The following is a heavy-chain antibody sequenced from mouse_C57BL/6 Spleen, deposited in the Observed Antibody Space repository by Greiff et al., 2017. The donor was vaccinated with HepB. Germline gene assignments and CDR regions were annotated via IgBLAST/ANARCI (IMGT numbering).Heavy chain of an antibody. CDR3: ARWGDGAY. D-gene: IGHD3-3*01. J-gene: IGHJ3*01. V-gene: IGHV1-54*01. CDR2: INPGSGGT. Sequence: QVQLQQSGAELVRPGTSVKVSCKASGYAFTNYLIEWVKQRPGQGLEWIGVINPGSGGTNYNEKFKGKATLTADKSSSTAYMQLSSLTSEDSAVYFCARWGDGAYWGQGTLVTVSA. CDR1: GYAFTNYL.